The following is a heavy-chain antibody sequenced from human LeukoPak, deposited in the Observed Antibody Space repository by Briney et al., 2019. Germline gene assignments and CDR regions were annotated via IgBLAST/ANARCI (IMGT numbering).Heavy chain of an antibody. J-gene: IGHJ4*02. V-gene: IGHV3-23*01. CDR3: AKDHVGTITLRYVDY. CDR1: GFTFSSSA. Sequence: PGGSLRLSCAASGFTFSSSAMSWVRQAPGKGLEWVSTISGSGGSTYYADSVKGRFTISRDNSKNTLYLQMSSLSAEDTAIYYCAKDHVGTITLRYVDYWGQGTLVTVSS. CDR2: ISGSGGST. D-gene: IGHD1-26*01.